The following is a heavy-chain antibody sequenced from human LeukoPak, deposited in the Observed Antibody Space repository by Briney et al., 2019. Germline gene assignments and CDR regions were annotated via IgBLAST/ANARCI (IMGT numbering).Heavy chain of an antibody. D-gene: IGHD3-10*01. V-gene: IGHV3-48*02. CDR3: ARVRGVHYDIDV. Sequence: PGGSLRLSCAASVFIFSIYNMNWVRQAPGQGLEWVSYISTSSVIYYADSVKGRFTISRDDAKNSLYLQMNSLRDEDTAVYYCARVRGVHYDIDVWGQGTTVTVS. J-gene: IGHJ6*02. CDR2: ISTSSVI. CDR1: VFIFSIYN.